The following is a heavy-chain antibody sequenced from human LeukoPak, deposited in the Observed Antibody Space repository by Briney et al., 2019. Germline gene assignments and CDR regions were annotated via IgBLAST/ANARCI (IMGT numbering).Heavy chain of an antibody. CDR3: ARRSPYSGSYWYFDL. CDR1: GYSFTNYW. CDR2: IYPSDSDT. Sequence: GESLKISCKGSGYSFTNYWIGWVRQMPGKGLEWMGIIYPSDSDTRYSPSFQGQVTISADKSISTACLQWSSLKASDTAMYYCARRSPYSGSYWYFDLWGRGTLVTVSS. J-gene: IGHJ2*01. D-gene: IGHD1-26*01. V-gene: IGHV5-51*01.